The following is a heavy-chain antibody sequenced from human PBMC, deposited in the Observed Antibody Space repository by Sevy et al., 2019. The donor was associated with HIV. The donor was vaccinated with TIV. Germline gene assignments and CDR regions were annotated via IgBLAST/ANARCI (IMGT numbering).Heavy chain of an antibody. V-gene: IGHV5-51*01. J-gene: IGHJ3*02. D-gene: IGHD6-6*01. Sequence: GESLKISCKGSGYSFTSYWIGWVRQMPGKGLEWMGIIYPGDSDTRYSPSFQGQVTISADKSISTAYLQWSSLKASDTAMYYCARRSSSSSRGRWFFFDIWGQGTMVTVSS. CDR1: GYSFTSYW. CDR2: IYPGDSDT. CDR3: ARRSSSSSRGRWFFFDI.